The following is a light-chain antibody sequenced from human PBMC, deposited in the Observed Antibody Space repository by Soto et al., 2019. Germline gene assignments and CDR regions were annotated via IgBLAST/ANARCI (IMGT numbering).Light chain of an antibody. V-gene: IGKV3-11*01. CDR1: QSVSSY. CDR2: DAS. J-gene: IGKJ3*01. CDR3: QQRSNGPPGFT. Sequence: EIVLTQSPATLSLSPGERATLSCRASQSVSSYLAWYQQKPGQAPRLLIYDASNRATGIPARFSGSGSGTDFTLTISSLESEDFAVYYCQQRSNGPPGFTFGPGTKVEIK.